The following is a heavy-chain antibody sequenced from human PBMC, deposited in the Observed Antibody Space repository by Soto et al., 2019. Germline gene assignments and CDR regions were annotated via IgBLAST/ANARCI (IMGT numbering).Heavy chain of an antibody. CDR1: GFTFSSYA. V-gene: IGHV3-30-3*01. Sequence: QVQMVESGGGVVQPGRSLRLSCAVSGFTFSSYAMHWVRQAPGKGLEWVAVISYGGSNTYFADSVKGRFTISSDKSKNTLYLQMNSLRTEDTAVYYCASDREVTFRTFDYWGQGTLVTVS. J-gene: IGHJ4*02. CDR2: ISYGGSNT. D-gene: IGHD3-10*01. CDR3: ASDREVTFRTFDY.